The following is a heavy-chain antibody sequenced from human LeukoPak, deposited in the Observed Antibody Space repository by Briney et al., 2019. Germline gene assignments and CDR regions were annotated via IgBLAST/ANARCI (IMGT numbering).Heavy chain of an antibody. CDR3: ARDREFGEHGSDAFDI. CDR1: GFTFSSYS. V-gene: IGHV3-48*01. D-gene: IGHD3-10*01. Sequence: GGSLRLSCAASGFTFSSYSMNWVRQAPGKGLEWVSYISGGSTTIYYADSVKGRFTISRDNSKNTLYLQMNSLRAEDTAVYYCARDREFGEHGSDAFDIWGQGTMVTVSS. J-gene: IGHJ3*02. CDR2: ISGGSTTI.